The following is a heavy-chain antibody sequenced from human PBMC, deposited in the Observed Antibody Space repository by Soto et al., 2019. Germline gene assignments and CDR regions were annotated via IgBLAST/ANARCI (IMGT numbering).Heavy chain of an antibody. V-gene: IGHV1-8*01. CDR3: ASLPRDSSWYLDYYYYYGMDV. J-gene: IGHJ6*02. CDR1: GYTFTSYD. Sequence: QVQLVQSGAEVKKPGASVKVSCKASGYTFTSYDINWVRQATGQGLEWMGLMNPNSGNTGYAQKFQGRVNMTKNTSLSTAYMELSSLRSEDTAVYYCASLPRDSSWYLDYYYYYGMDVWGQGTTVTVSS. CDR2: MNPNSGNT. D-gene: IGHD6-13*01.